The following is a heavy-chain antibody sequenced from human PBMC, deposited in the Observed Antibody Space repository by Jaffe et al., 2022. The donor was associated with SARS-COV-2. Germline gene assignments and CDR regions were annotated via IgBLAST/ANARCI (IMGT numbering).Heavy chain of an antibody. CDR3: AKDLSGYYDFWSGYYYYYYGMDV. Sequence: EVQLLESGGGLVQPGGSLRLSCAASGFTFSSYAMSWVRQAPGKGLEWVSAISGSGGSTYYADSVKGRFTISRDNSKNTLYLQMNSLRAEDTAVYYCAKDLSGYYDFWSGYYYYYYGMDVWGQGTTVTVSS. J-gene: IGHJ6*02. CDR2: ISGSGGST. V-gene: IGHV3-23*01. CDR1: GFTFSSYA. D-gene: IGHD3-3*01.